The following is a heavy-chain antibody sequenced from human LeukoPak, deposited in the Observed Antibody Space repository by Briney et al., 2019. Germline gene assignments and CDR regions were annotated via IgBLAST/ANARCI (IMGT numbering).Heavy chain of an antibody. CDR1: GFTVSSYG. J-gene: IGHJ4*02. V-gene: IGHV3-30*02. CDR3: AKDHFVYGSGSSGDY. D-gene: IGHD3-10*01. Sequence: GGSLRLSCAASGFTVSSYGMHWIRQAPGKGLEWVAFIRYDGSNKYYADSVKGRFTISRDNSKNTLYLQMNSLRAEDTAVYYCAKDHFVYGSGSSGDYWGQGTLVTVSS. CDR2: IRYDGSNK.